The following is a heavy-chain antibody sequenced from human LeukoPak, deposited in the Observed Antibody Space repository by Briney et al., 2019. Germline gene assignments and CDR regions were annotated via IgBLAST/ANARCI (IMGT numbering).Heavy chain of an antibody. Sequence: GGSLRLSCAASGFTFDDYAMHWVRQAPGKGLEWVSGISWNSGSIGYADSVKGRFTISRDNAKNTLYLQMNSLRAEDTTVYYCARVVSGFTGTYDAFDIWGQGTMVTVSS. CDR3: ARVVSGFTGTYDAFDI. V-gene: IGHV3-9*01. D-gene: IGHD1-1*01. CDR2: ISWNSGSI. CDR1: GFTFDDYA. J-gene: IGHJ3*02.